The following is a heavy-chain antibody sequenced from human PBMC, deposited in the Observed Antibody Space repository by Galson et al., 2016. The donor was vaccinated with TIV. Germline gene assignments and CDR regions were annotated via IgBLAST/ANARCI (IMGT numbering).Heavy chain of an antibody. CDR3: ARGGWSGDPGDYHYYYMDV. CDR2: IVPMFGIS. J-gene: IGHJ6*03. V-gene: IGHV1-69*13. CDR1: GGSFTSYA. Sequence: SVKVFCKASGGSFTSYAISWVRQAPGQGLEWMGAIVPMFGISTYAQKFQGRVSITADESTSTAYMELSSLRSQDTAVYYCARGGWSGDPGDYHYYYMDVWGKGTTVTVSS. D-gene: IGHD4-17*01.